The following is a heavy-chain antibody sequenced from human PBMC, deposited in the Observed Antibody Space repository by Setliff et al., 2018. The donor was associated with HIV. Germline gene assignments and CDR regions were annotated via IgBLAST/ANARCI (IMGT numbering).Heavy chain of an antibody. V-gene: IGHV1-18*01. CDR2: INAGNGDT. J-gene: IGHJ3*01. CDR3: ARDDGGYNYAEAFDV. Sequence: ASVKVSCKASGYIFSTYGINWVRQAPGQGLEWMGWINAGNGDTKYSQKFQGRVTITTDTSASTAYMELSSLRSEDTAVYYCARDDGGYNYAEAFDVWGQGTMVTVSS. D-gene: IGHD3-16*01. CDR1: GYIFSTYG.